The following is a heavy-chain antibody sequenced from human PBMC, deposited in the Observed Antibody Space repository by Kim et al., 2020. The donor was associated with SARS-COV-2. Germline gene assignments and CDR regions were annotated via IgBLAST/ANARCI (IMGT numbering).Heavy chain of an antibody. Sequence: SETLSLTCTVSGGSISSGSYYWSWIRQPAGKGLEWIGHIYTSGSTNYNPSLKSRVTISVDTSKNQFSLKLSSVTAADTAVYYCARGRIVVVTAIPGWFDPWGQGTLVTVSS. V-gene: IGHV4-61*09. CDR1: GGSISSGSYY. J-gene: IGHJ5*02. CDR2: IYTSGST. D-gene: IGHD2-21*02. CDR3: ARGRIVVVTAIPGWFDP.